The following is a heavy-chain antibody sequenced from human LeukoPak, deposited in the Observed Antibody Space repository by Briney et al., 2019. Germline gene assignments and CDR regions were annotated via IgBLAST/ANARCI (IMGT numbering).Heavy chain of an antibody. J-gene: IGHJ1*01. D-gene: IGHD3-16*02. V-gene: IGHV3-21*01. Sequence: PGGSLRLSCAASGFTFSSYSMNWVRQAPGKGLEWVSSISSSSSYIYYADSVKGRFTISRDNAKNLLYLQMNSLRAEDTAVYYCARGEGLYPEYFQHWGQGTLVTVSS. CDR3: ARGEGLYPEYFQH. CDR2: ISSSSSYI. CDR1: GFTFSSYS.